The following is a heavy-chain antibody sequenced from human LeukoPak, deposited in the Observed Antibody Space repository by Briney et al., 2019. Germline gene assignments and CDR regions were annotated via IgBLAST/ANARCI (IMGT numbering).Heavy chain of an antibody. V-gene: IGHV4-34*01. CDR1: GGSFSGYY. CDR3: ARGRGSLNNFDY. CDR2: INHSGST. D-gene: IGHD1-26*01. Sequence: NPSETLSLTCAVYGGSFSGYYWSWIRQPPGKGLEWIGEINHSGSTNYNPSLKSRVTISVDTSKNQFSLKLSAVTAADTAVYYCARGRGSLNNFDYWGQGTLVTVSS. J-gene: IGHJ4*02.